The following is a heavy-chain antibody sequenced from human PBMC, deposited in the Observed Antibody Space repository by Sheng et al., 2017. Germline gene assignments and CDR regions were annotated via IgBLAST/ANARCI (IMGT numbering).Heavy chain of an antibody. CDR1: GFTFSSYG. CDR2: IWYDGSNK. D-gene: IGHD2-2*01. J-gene: IGHJ6*03. Sequence: QVQLVESGGGVVQPGRSLRLSCAASGFTFSSYGMHWVRQAPGKGLEWVAVIWYDGSNKYYADSVKGRFTISRDNSKNTLYLQMNSLRAEDTAVYYCARDGGYCSSTSCSTGYYYYMDVWGPRDHGHRLL. V-gene: IGHV3-33*01. CDR3: ARDGGYCSSTSCSTGYYYYMDV.